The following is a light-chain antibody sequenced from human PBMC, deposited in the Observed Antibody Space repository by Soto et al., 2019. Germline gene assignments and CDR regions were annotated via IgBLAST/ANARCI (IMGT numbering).Light chain of an antibody. CDR3: ATWDDSLNGPV. J-gene: IGLJ3*02. CDR1: SSNVGSNS. V-gene: IGLV1-44*01. Sequence: QPVLTQPPSASGTPGQRVTISCSGSSSNVGSNSVNWYQQLPGTAPKLLIYSNNQRPSGVPDRFSGSKSGASASLAISGLQSEDEAHYYCATWDDSLNGPVFGGGTKVTVL. CDR2: SNN.